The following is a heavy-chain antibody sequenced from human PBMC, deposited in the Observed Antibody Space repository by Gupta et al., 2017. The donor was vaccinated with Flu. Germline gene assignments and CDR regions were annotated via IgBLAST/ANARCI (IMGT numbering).Heavy chain of an antibody. D-gene: IGHD1-7*01. V-gene: IGHV4-38-2*01. J-gene: IGHJ4*02. CDR2: IYHSGST. CDR1: GYSISSGYY. CDR3: ASARITGTTYAVFDGHFDY. Sequence: QVQLQESGPGLVKPSETLSLTCAVSGYSISSGYYWGWIRQPPGKGLEWIGSIYHSGSTYYNPSLKSRVTISVDTSKNQFSLKLSSVTAADTAVYYCASARITGTTYAVFDGHFDYWGQGTLVTVSS.